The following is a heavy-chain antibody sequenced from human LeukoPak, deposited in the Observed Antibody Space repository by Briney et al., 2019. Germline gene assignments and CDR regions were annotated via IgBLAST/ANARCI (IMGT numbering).Heavy chain of an antibody. CDR1: GGSISSSSYY. CDR3: ATRAMVRGVIYWFDP. V-gene: IGHV4-39*01. J-gene: IGHJ5*02. D-gene: IGHD3-10*01. Sequence: PSETLSLTCTVSGGSISSSSYYWGWIRQPPGKGLEWIGSIYYSGSTYYNPSLKSRVTISVDTSKNQFSLKLSSVTAADTAVYYCATRAMVRGVIYWFDPWGQGTLVTVSS. CDR2: IYYSGST.